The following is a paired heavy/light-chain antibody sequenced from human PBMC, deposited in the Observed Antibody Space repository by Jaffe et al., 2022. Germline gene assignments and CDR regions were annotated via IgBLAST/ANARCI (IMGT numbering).Light chain of an antibody. CDR1: TTDIGSNS. V-gene: IGLV1-44*01. CDR3: ATWDDIPNGVV. Sequence: QSVLTQPPSASGTPGQRVTISCSGSTTDIGSNSVNWYQQFPGTAPKLLIYSNDQRPSGVPDRFFGSKSGTSASLAISGLQSEDEADYYCATWDDIPNGVVFGGGTKVTVL. J-gene: IGLJ3*02. CDR2: SND.
Heavy chain of an antibody. V-gene: IGHV1-2*06. CDR3: ARRRNLLPDY. J-gene: IGHJ4*02. Sequence: QVQLVQSGADVRKPGASVKVSCKTSGYPFTDNYIHWVRQAPGQGLEWMGRVNPKSGSTNIAQKFQGRVTMTRDTSISTAYMELSSLTSDDTAVYFCARRRNLLPDYWGQGTLVTVSS. CDR2: VNPKSGST. D-gene: IGHD2-15*01. CDR1: GYPFTDNY.